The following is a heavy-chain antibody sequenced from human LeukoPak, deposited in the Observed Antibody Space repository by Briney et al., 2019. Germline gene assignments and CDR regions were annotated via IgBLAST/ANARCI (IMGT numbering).Heavy chain of an antibody. CDR3: ASNNYYDSSGYYQNFDY. D-gene: IGHD3-22*01. Sequence: GSLRLSCAASGFTFSSYWMSWVRQAPGKGLEWVANIKQDGSEKYYVDSVKGRFTISRDNAKNSLYLQMNSLRAEDTAVYYCASNNYYDSSGYYQNFDYWGQGTLVTVSS. J-gene: IGHJ4*02. CDR1: GFTFSSYW. CDR2: IKQDGSEK. V-gene: IGHV3-7*01.